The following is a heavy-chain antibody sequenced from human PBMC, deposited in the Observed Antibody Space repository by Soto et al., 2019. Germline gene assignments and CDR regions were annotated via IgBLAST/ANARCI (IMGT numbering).Heavy chain of an antibody. V-gene: IGHV4-39*01. D-gene: IGHD4-17*01. Sequence: SETLSLTCTVSDASISSSTYWGWIRQPPGKGLEGIGSFYIDGSTYYNPSLKSRVTMSLDTPKNQFSLKLSSVTAADTAVYFCARRVTVTKNYFYHWGQGTQVTVSS. CDR1: DASISSSTY. J-gene: IGHJ4*02. CDR3: ARRVTVTKNYFYH. CDR2: FYIDGST.